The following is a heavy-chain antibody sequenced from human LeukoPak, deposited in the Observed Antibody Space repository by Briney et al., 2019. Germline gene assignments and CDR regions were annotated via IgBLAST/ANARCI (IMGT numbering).Heavy chain of an antibody. CDR2: VYHSGST. D-gene: IGHD6-6*01. J-gene: IGHJ4*02. CDR1: GYSISSSYF. CDR3: ARETAELGRSFDY. V-gene: IGHV4-38-2*02. Sequence: SETLSLTCTVSGYSISSSYFWGWIRQPPGKGLEWIGSVYHSGSTSYNPSLASRVTISVDTSKNQFSLKLSSVTAADTAVYYCARETAELGRSFDYWGQGAQVTVSS.